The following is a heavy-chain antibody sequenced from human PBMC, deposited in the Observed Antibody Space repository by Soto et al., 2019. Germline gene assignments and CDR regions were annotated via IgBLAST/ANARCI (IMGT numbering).Heavy chain of an antibody. CDR1: GFTFSSHA. V-gene: IGHV3-30-3*01. J-gene: IGHJ4*02. CDR3: ARVGSYGGSDY. D-gene: IGHD5-12*01. CDR2: ISYDGSNK. Sequence: GGSLRLSCAASGFTFSSHAMHWVRQAPGKGLEWVAVISYDGSNKYYADSVKGRFTISRDNSKNTLYLQMNSLRAEDTAVYYCARVGSYGGSDYWGQGTLVTVSS.